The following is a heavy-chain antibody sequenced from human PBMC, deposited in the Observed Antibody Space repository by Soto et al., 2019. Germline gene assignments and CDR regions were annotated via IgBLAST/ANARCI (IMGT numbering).Heavy chain of an antibody. CDR1: GGSISGYY. J-gene: IGHJ4*02. V-gene: IGHV4-59*08. Sequence: PSETLSLTCTVSGGSISGYYWSWIRQPPGKGLERIGTIYNNESSVYNPSLKSRVTISLDTSKNQFSLKLNSVTAADTAVYYCARHLISIFGVVISIGKFDYWGQGTLVTVSS. CDR3: ARHLISIFGVVISIGKFDY. CDR2: IYNNESS. D-gene: IGHD3-3*01.